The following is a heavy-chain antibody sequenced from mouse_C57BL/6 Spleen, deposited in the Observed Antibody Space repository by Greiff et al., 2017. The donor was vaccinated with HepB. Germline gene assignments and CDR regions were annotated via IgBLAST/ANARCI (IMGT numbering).Heavy chain of an antibody. Sequence: VHLVESGAELAKPGASVKLSCKASGYTFTSYWMHGVKQRPGQGLEWIGYINPSSGYTKYNQKFKDKATLTAAKSSSSAYMQMRSLTYEDSAVYDCARETAQDTSWIAYWGEGTPVTVAA. CDR3: ARETAQDTSWIAY. J-gene: IGHJ3*01. CDR1: GYTFTSYW. D-gene: IGHD3-2*02. V-gene: IGHV1-7*01. CDR2: INPSSGYT.